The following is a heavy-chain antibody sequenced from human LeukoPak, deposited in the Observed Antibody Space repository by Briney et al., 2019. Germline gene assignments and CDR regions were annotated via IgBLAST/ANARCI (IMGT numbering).Heavy chain of an antibody. V-gene: IGHV1-69*13. J-gene: IGHJ4*02. Sequence: SVQVSCKASGYTFKLFALSWVRQAPGQGLEWMGGIMPVFGTTTYAQKARDRVTITADASTSTSYMALSGLTSDDTAVYYCARSGGTYPYYFDYWGQGVLVTVSS. CDR3: ARSGGTYPYYFDY. CDR1: GYTFKLFA. CDR2: IMPVFGTT.